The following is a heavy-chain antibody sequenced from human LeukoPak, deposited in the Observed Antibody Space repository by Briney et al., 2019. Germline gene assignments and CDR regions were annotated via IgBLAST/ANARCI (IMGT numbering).Heavy chain of an antibody. Sequence: SETLSLTCTVSGGSISSYYWSWIRQPAGKGLEWIGRIYTSGSTNYNPSLKSRVTMSVDTSKNQFSLKLSSVTAADTAVYYCARERLVVVVPAANLNWFDPWAREPWSPSPQ. CDR1: GGSISSYY. V-gene: IGHV4-4*07. CDR2: IYTSGST. D-gene: IGHD2-2*01. CDR3: ARERLVVVVPAANLNWFDP. J-gene: IGHJ5*02.